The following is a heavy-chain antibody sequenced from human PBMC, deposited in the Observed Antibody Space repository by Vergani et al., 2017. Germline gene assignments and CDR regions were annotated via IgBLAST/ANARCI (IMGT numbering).Heavy chain of an antibody. J-gene: IGHJ3*02. CDR3: VRVKGSNWNDHLYDI. D-gene: IGHD1-1*01. CDR2: IRNKANDYTT. V-gene: IGHV3-72*01. CDR1: GFIFSDHY. Sequence: EVQVVESGGGLVQPGGSLRLSCAASGFIFSDHYMDWVRQAPGKGLEWVGRIRNKANDYTTQYAASVKGRFTISSDDSKNYLYLKMNSLQTEDTALYYCVRVKGSNWNDHLYDIWGQGTLVTVSS.